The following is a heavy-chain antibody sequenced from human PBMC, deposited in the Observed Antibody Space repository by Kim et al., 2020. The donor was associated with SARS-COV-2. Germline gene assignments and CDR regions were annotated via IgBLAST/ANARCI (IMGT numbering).Heavy chain of an antibody. CDR2: MNPNSGNT. Sequence: ASVKVSCRASGYTFTSYDINWVRQATGQGLEWMGWMNPNSGNTGYAQKFQGRVTMTRNTSISTAYMELSSLRSEDTAVYYCATLYSSSWYSRRGFQHWGQGNLVTVSS. J-gene: IGHJ1*01. CDR3: ATLYSSSWYSRRGFQH. V-gene: IGHV1-8*01. D-gene: IGHD6-13*01. CDR1: GYTFTSYD.